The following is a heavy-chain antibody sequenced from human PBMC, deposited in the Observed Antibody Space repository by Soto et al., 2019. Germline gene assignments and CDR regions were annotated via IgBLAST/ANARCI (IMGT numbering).Heavy chain of an antibody. CDR3: VRTSHYGSGTWNFDF. Sequence: EVQLVESGGGLVQPGGSLRLSCAGSGFTLSDNYMDWVRQAPGKGLEWVGRTRNKANRYTTEYAASVKGRFTVSRDESMNSLNLQMNSLKTEDTAVYYCVRTSHYGSGTWNFDFWGKGTVVTVSS. V-gene: IGHV3-72*01. CDR1: GFTLSDNY. CDR2: TRNKANRYTT. D-gene: IGHD3-10*01. J-gene: IGHJ4*02.